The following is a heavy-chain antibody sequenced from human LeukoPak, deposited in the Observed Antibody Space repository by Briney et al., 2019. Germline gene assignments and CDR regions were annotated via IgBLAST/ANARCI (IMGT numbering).Heavy chain of an antibody. CDR2: ISGSGGST. CDR3: AKEVKYSLAQVAPFDY. J-gene: IGHJ4*02. Sequence: PGGSLRLSCAASGFTFSSYGMSWVRQAPGKGLEWVSAISGSGGSTYYADSVKGRFTISRDNSKNTLYLQMNSLRAEDTAVYYCAKEVKYSLAQVAPFDYWGQGTLVTVSS. D-gene: IGHD5-12*01. CDR1: GFTFSSYG. V-gene: IGHV3-23*01.